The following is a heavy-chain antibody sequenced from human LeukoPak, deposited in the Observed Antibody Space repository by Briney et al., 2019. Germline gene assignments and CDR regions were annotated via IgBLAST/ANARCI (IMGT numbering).Heavy chain of an antibody. CDR3: AREAEDGGDY. V-gene: IGHV4-59*01. J-gene: IGHJ4*02. CDR1: GGSISSYY. D-gene: IGHD3-10*01. CDR2: IYYSGST. Sequence: SETLSLICTVSGGSISSYYWSWIRQPPGKGLEWIGYIYYSGSTNHNPSLKSRVTISVDTSKNQFSLKLSSVTAADTAVYYCAREAEDGGDYWGQGTLVTVSS.